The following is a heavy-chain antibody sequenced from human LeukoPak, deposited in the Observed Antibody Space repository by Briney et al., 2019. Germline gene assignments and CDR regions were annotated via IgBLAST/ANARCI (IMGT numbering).Heavy chain of an antibody. Sequence: PGRSLRLSCAASGFTLRSCDMSWVRQAPGKGLEWVAATSGSGGNTYYADSVKGRFTISRDNSKNTLYLQMNSLRAEDTAVYYCAKEYSGYDFDYWGQGTLVTVSS. CDR2: TSGSGGNT. D-gene: IGHD5-12*01. V-gene: IGHV3-23*01. J-gene: IGHJ4*02. CDR1: GFTLRSCD. CDR3: AKEYSGYDFDY.